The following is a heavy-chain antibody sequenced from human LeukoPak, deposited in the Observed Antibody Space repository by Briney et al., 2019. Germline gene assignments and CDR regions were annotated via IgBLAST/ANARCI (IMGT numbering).Heavy chain of an antibody. Sequence: PGGSLRLSCAASGFTFSNSEMNWVRQAPGKGLEWVSYISSGGGTIYYADSVKGRFTISRENPKNSLYLQMNSLRAEDAAVYYCARPGRSVTQGYWGQGTLVTVSS. CDR2: ISSGGGTI. D-gene: IGHD3-10*01. J-gene: IGHJ4*02. CDR1: GFTFSNSE. CDR3: ARPGRSVTQGY. V-gene: IGHV3-48*03.